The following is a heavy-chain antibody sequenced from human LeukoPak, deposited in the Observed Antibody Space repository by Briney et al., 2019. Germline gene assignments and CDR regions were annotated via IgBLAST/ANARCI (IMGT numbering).Heavy chain of an antibody. CDR1: GGSISSGNYY. J-gene: IGHJ4*02. CDR3: ARLVVVAATGPEGFDY. V-gene: IGHV4-61*02. D-gene: IGHD2-15*01. CDR2: IYTSGSI. Sequence: PSETLSLTCTVSGGSISSGNYYWNWIRQPAGKGLEWIGRIYTSGSINYNPSLKSRVTISVDTSKNQFSLKMSSVTAADTAVYYCARLVVVAATGPEGFDYWGQGTLVIVSS.